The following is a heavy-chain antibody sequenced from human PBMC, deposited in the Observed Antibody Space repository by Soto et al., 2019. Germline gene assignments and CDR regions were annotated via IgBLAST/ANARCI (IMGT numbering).Heavy chain of an antibody. CDR1: GFTFSSFA. V-gene: IGHV3-30*18. CDR3: AKGTPVNGDYALDY. D-gene: IGHD4-17*01. Sequence: TGGSLRLSCAASGFTFSSFAMHWVRRAPCKGLEWVALIAYDGNNKYFADSVKGRFTISGDNSKDTVYLQMDSLRPEDTAVYYCAKGTPVNGDYALDYWGQGALVTVSS. J-gene: IGHJ4*02. CDR2: IAYDGNNK.